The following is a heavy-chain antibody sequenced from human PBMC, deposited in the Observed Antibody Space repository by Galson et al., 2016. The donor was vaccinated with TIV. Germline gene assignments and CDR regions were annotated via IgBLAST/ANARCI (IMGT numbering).Heavy chain of an antibody. J-gene: IGHJ4*02. CDR2: ITYDGSDE. Sequence: SLRLSCAAAGFSLRDYPMHWVRQAPGKGLEWVAVITYDGSDENYADSVKGRFTISRDNSKNTLHLQMHGLKTEDTAVYYCARDKGVERDLKFYFDSLGQGTLVTVSA. CDR1: GFSLRDYP. CDR3: ARDKGVERDLKFYFDS. D-gene: IGHD3-3*01. V-gene: IGHV3-30*04.